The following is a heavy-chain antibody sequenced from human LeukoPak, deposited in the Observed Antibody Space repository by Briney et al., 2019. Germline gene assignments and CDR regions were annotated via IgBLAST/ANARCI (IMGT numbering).Heavy chain of an antibody. V-gene: IGHV3-74*03. CDR2: ITSDGTRT. CDR1: GSPFTDSW. CDR3: AKVTTDYDYVWGSYRYSGIDY. D-gene: IGHD3-16*02. Sequence: GGSLRLSCAASGSPFTDSWMHWVRQTPGKGLLWVSLITSDGTRTTYADSVKGRFTISRDNSKNTLYLQMNSLRAEDTAVYYCAKVTTDYDYVWGSYRYSGIDYWGQGTLVTVSS. J-gene: IGHJ4*02.